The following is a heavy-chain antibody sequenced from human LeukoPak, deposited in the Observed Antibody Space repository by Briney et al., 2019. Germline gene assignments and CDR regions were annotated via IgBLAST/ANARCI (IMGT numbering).Heavy chain of an antibody. Sequence: SETLSLTCTVSGGSVRSYYWSWIPQPPGKGLEWIGYIYYSGSTNYNPSLKSRVTISVDTSKNQFSLKLSSVTAADTAVYYCARGGWYVDYWGQGSLVTVSS. D-gene: IGHD6-19*01. CDR1: GGSVRSYY. J-gene: IGHJ4*02. CDR2: IYYSGST. CDR3: ARGGWYVDY. V-gene: IGHV4-59*08.